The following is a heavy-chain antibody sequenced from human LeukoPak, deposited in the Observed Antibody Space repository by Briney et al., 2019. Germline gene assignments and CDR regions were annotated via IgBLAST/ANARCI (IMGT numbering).Heavy chain of an antibody. V-gene: IGHV1-24*01. CDR1: GYTLTELS. J-gene: IGHJ5*02. D-gene: IGHD3-10*01. Sequence: ASVKVSCKVSGYTLTELSMHWVRQAPGKGLEWMGGFDPEDGETIYAQKFQGRVTMTEDTSTDTAYMELSSLRSEDTAVYYCATIGSAQRARLLWFGESFTNWFDPWGQGTLVTVSS. CDR3: ATIGSAQRARLLWFGESFTNWFDP. CDR2: FDPEDGET.